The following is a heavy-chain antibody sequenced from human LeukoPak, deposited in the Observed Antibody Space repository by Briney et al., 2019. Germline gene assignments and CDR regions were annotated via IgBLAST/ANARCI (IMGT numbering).Heavy chain of an antibody. CDR2: IYYSGST. Sequence: SETLSLTCTVSGGSISSYYWGWIRQPPGKGLEWIGYIYYSGSTNYNPSLKSRVTISVDTSKNQFSLKLSSVTAADTAVYYCATTRREDGSGSFDYWGQGTLVTVSS. CDR3: ATTRREDGSGSFDY. V-gene: IGHV4-59*08. CDR1: GGSISSYY. D-gene: IGHD3-10*01. J-gene: IGHJ4*02.